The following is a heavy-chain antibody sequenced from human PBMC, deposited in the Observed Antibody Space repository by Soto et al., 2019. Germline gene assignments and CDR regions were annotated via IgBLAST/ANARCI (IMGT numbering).Heavy chain of an antibody. Sequence: EVQLLESGGGLVQPGGSLRLSCAASGFTFSDYAMSWVRQAPGKGLDWVSAISSSGDHTFYADSVKGRSTISRDNSKHTLYLQVNSLRAEDTAVYYCAKLLRPGLQFFDFWGQGTLVTVSS. D-gene: IGHD4-4*01. CDR1: GFTFSDYA. CDR3: AKLLRPGLQFFDF. V-gene: IGHV3-23*01. J-gene: IGHJ4*02. CDR2: ISSSGDHT.